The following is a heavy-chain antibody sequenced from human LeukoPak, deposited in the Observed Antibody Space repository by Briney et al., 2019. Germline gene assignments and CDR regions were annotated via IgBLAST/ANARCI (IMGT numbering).Heavy chain of an antibody. CDR2: IYYSGST. Sequence: SETLSLTCTVSGGSISSGGYYWSWIRQHPGKGLEWIGYIYYSGSTYYNPSLKSRVTISVDTSKNQFSLKLSSVTAADTAVYYCARVLKPLRYLDYWGQGTLVTVSS. D-gene: IGHD4/OR15-4a*01. V-gene: IGHV4-31*03. J-gene: IGHJ4*02. CDR3: ARVLKPLRYLDY. CDR1: GGSISSGGYY.